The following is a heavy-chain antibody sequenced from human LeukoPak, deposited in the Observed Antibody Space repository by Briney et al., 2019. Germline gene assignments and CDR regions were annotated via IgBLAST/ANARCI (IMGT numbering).Heavy chain of an antibody. CDR2: ISGSGVST. J-gene: IGHJ4*02. V-gene: IGHV3-23*01. CDR1: GCTFSTYA. CDR3: AKDWGMGDQLLRIDY. Sequence: GGSLRLSCTASGCTFSTYAMNWVRQAPGKGLEWVSGISGSGVSTYYADSVKGRFTISRDNSNNTLYLQMSSLGAEDTAVYYCAKDWGMGDQLLRIDYWGQGTLVTVSS. D-gene: IGHD2-2*01.